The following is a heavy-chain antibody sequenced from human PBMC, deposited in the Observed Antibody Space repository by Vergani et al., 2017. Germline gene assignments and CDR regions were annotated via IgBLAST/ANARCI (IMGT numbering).Heavy chain of an antibody. D-gene: IGHD3-22*01. Sequence: EVQLLESGGGLVQPGGSLRLSCAASGFTFSSYAMSWVRQAPGKGLEWVSAISGSGGSTYYADSVKGRFTISRDNSKNTLYLQMNNLRAEDTAVYYCAKDNVPGYYDSGGYCDYWGQGTLVTVSS. CDR3: AKDNVPGYYDSGGYCDY. CDR1: GFTFSSYA. V-gene: IGHV3-23*01. J-gene: IGHJ4*02. CDR2: ISGSGGST.